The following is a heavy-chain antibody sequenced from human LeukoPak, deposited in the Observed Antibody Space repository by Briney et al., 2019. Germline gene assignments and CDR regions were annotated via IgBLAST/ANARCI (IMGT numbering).Heavy chain of an antibody. CDR1: GFTVSSNY. Sequence: PGGSLRLSCAASGFTVSSNYMSWVRQASGKGPVWVSRIDNDGSSTTYADSVKGRFTISRDNAKNTLYLQMSSLRGEDTAVYYCARAAYMSSPDYWGQGTLVTVSS. D-gene: IGHD6-6*01. CDR3: ARAAYMSSPDY. V-gene: IGHV3-74*01. J-gene: IGHJ4*02. CDR2: IDNDGSST.